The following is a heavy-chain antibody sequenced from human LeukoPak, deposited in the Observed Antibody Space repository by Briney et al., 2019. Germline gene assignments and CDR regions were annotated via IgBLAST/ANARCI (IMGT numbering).Heavy chain of an antibody. Sequence: SETLSLTCTVSGGSISRYYWSWIRQPPGKGLEWIGYIYYSGSTNYNPSLKSRVTISVDTSKNQFSLKLTSVTAADTAVYYCARGVPEYYECWSGYFYYFDYWGQGTLVTVSS. V-gene: IGHV4-59*01. CDR1: GGSISRYY. D-gene: IGHD3-3*01. J-gene: IGHJ4*02. CDR2: IYYSGST. CDR3: ARGVPEYYECWSGYFYYFDY.